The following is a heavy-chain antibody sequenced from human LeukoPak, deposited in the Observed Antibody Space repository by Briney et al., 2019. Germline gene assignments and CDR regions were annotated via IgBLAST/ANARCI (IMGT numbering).Heavy chain of an antibody. J-gene: IGHJ5*02. Sequence: AETLCLTCTVSGGSISSYYWSWIRQPPGKGLEWIGYIYYSGSTNYNPSLKSRVAISVDTSKNQFSLKLSSVTAADTAVYYCARRRSYSNYVAGGWFDPWGEGTVVPVSS. V-gene: IGHV4-59*08. D-gene: IGHD4-11*01. CDR2: IYYSGST. CDR1: GGSISSYY. CDR3: ARRRSYSNYVAGGWFDP.